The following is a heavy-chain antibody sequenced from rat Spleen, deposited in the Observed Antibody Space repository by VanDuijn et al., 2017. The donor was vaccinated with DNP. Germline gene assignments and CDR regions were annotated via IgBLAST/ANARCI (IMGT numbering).Heavy chain of an antibody. J-gene: IGHJ4*01. V-gene: IGHV5-25*01. CDR2: ISTGGGNT. D-gene: IGHD1-12*03. CDR1: GFTFSHYY. CDR3: ASLYDDYPPYAMDA. Sequence: EAQLVESGGGLVQPGRSMKLSCAASGFTFSHYYMAWVRQAPTKGLEWVASISTGGGNTYYRDSVEGRFSISRDNARSTLYLQMDSLKSEDTATYYCASLYDDYPPYAMDAWGQGTSVTVSS.